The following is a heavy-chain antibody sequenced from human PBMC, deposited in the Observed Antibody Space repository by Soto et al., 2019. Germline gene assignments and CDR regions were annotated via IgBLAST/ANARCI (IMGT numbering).Heavy chain of an antibody. CDR2: IWNDGSQR. CDR1: GFAFNIYG. V-gene: IGHV3-33*03. D-gene: IGHD2-15*01. CDR3: ATDRGGSPFDF. Sequence: QVQLVESGGGVVQPGTSLQLSCAASGFAFNIYGMHWVRQAPGKGLEWVAVIWNDGSQRYYRDSVEGRFTISKDNSKNTLYLQMNSLRVEDTAVYYCATDRGGSPFDFWGQGTLVTVSS. J-gene: IGHJ4*02.